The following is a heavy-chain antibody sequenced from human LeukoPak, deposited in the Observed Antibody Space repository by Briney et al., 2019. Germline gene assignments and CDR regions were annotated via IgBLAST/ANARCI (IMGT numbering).Heavy chain of an antibody. J-gene: IGHJ4*02. CDR1: GYTFTSYG. D-gene: IGHD1-7*01. V-gene: IGHV1-18*01. CDR3: ARDRSELELSMEFDY. Sequence: ASVKVSCKASGYTFTSYGISWVRQAPGQGLEWMGWISVNNGNTNYAQNLQGRVTMTTDTSTSTAYMELRSLRPDDTAVYYCARDRSELELSMEFDYWGQGTLVTVSS. CDR2: ISVNNGNT.